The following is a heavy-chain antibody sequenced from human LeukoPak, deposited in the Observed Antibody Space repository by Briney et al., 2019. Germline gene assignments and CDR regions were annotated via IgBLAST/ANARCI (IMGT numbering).Heavy chain of an antibody. CDR3: ARREGDYYGSGSYYEP. D-gene: IGHD3-10*01. CDR1: GYSFTSYW. J-gene: IGHJ5*02. CDR2: IYPGDSDT. Sequence: HGESLKISCKGSGYSFTSYWIGRVRQMPGKGLEWMGIIYPGDSDTGYSPSFQGQVTISADKSISTAYLQWSSLKASDTAMYYCARREGDYYGSGSYYEPWGQGTLVTVSS. V-gene: IGHV5-51*01.